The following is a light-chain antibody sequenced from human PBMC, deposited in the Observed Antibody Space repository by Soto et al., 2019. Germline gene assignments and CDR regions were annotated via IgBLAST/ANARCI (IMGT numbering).Light chain of an antibody. J-gene: IGLJ3*02. CDR3: CSYANTTTV. CDR2: EVS. Sequence: QSALTQPASVSGSPGQSITISCTGTSSDVGGYKYVSWYQQHPDKAPKLIIFEVSNRPSGISSRFSGSKSGNTASLTISGLQAEDEADYYCCSYANTTTVFGGGTQLTVL. V-gene: IGLV2-14*01. CDR1: SSDVGGYKY.